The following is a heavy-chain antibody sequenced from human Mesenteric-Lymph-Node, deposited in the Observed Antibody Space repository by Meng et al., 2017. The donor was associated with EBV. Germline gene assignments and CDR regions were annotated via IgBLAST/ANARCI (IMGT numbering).Heavy chain of an antibody. D-gene: IGHD2-15*01. CDR3: THRGGDIFQN. Sequence: QITLNESGPTLVKPTQTLRLTFTFSGFSLSTSGVGVGWIRQPPGKALEWLALIYWDDDKRYSPSLKRRLTITKDTSKNQVVLTMTNMDPVDTATYYCTHRGGDIFQNWGQGTLVTVSS. J-gene: IGHJ1*01. V-gene: IGHV2-5*02. CDR1: GFSLSTSGVG. CDR2: IYWDDDK.